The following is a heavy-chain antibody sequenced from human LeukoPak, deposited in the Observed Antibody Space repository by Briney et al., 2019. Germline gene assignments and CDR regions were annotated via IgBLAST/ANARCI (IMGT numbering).Heavy chain of an antibody. CDR2: IKQDGSEK. D-gene: IGHD6-13*01. V-gene: IGHV3-7*01. Sequence: PGGSLRLSCVASGFSPTTYWMSWVRQAPGKGLEWVANIKQDGSEKYYVDSVKGRFTISRDNAKNSLYLQMNSLRADDTAVYYCARVKQQLAPYYYYGMDVWGQGTTVTVSS. CDR1: GFSPTTYW. J-gene: IGHJ6*02. CDR3: ARVKQQLAPYYYYGMDV.